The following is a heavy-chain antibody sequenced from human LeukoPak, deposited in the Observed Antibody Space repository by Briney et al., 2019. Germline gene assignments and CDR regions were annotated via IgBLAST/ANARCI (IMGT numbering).Heavy chain of an antibody. J-gene: IGHJ4*02. Sequence: PSETLSLTCTVSNGSISSNTYYWGWIRQPPEKGLEWIGTIYYNGSTYYNPSLRSRVTISVDTSKNQFSLKLSSMTAADTAVYYCARHMGGGLDYWGQGTLVTVSS. CDR1: NGSISSNTYY. CDR3: ARHMGGGLDY. V-gene: IGHV4-39*01. D-gene: IGHD3-10*01. CDR2: IYYNGST.